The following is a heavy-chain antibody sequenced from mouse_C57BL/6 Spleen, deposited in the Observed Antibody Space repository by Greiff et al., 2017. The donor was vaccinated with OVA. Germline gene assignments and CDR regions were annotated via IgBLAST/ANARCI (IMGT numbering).Heavy chain of an antibody. D-gene: IGHD2-3*01. Sequence: DVKLQESGGGLVQPGGSMKLSCVASGFTFSNYWMNWVRQSPEKGLEWVAQIRLKSDNYATHYAESVKGRFTISRDDSKSSVYLQMNNLRAEDTGIYYCTCGYYVAWFAYWGQGTLVTVSA. CDR1: GFTFSNYW. CDR3: TCGYYVAWFAY. J-gene: IGHJ3*01. CDR2: IRLKSDNYAT. V-gene: IGHV6-3*01.